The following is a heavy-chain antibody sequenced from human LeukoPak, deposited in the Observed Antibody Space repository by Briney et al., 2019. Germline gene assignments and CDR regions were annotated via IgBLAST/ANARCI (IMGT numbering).Heavy chain of an antibody. Sequence: GGSLRLSCAASGFNFGDYAMSWVRQAPGKGLEWVSGINWNGGYTYYADSVQGRFTISRDNAKNSLYLQMNSLRAEDTAVYYCARVTGGYSYGLNAFDIWGQGTMVTVSS. CDR1: GFNFGDYA. CDR3: ARVTGGYSYGLNAFDI. D-gene: IGHD5-18*01. V-gene: IGHV3-20*04. J-gene: IGHJ3*02. CDR2: INWNGGYT.